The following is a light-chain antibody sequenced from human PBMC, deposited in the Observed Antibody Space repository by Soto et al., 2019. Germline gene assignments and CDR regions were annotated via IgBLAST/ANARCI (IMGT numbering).Light chain of an antibody. CDR2: GAS. Sequence: EILLTQSPGTLSLSPGEIATLSCRSSQSVSSSYLAWYQQKPGQAPRLLIYGASSRATGIPDRFSGSGSGTDFTLTISRLGPEDFAVYYCQQYGSSPLTFGGGTKV. V-gene: IGKV3-20*01. CDR3: QQYGSSPLT. CDR1: QSVSSSY. J-gene: IGKJ4*01.